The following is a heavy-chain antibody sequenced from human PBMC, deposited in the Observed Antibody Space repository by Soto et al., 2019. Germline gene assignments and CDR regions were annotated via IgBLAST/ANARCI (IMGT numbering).Heavy chain of an antibody. CDR3: ARGGYYDNSWGKLSHYGLDV. CDR1: GYTFIRYG. V-gene: IGHV1-18*01. D-gene: IGHD3-16*01. CDR2: ISPYNDYT. J-gene: IGHJ6*02. Sequence: QVQLAQSANEVKKPGASVRVSCKAAGYTFIRYGIAWVRQAPGQGLEWMGWISPYNDYTVYAQKFQGRVSMTADTATRTVYMNLRGLKWADTAVYYCARGGYYDNSWGKLSHYGLDVWGQGTSVSVSS.